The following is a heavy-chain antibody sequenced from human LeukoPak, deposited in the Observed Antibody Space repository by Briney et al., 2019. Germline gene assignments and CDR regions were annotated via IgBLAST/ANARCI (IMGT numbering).Heavy chain of an antibody. CDR3: ARAALTIAVAQGGLYYFDY. CDR1: GFTFSSYA. V-gene: IGHV3-23*01. J-gene: IGHJ4*02. CDR2: ISGSGGST. D-gene: IGHD6-19*01. Sequence: GGSLRLSCAASGFTFSSYAMSWVRQAPGKGLEWVSAISGSGGSTYYADSVKGRFTISRDNAKNSLYLQMNSLRAEDTAVYYCARAALTIAVAQGGLYYFDYWGQGTLVTVSS.